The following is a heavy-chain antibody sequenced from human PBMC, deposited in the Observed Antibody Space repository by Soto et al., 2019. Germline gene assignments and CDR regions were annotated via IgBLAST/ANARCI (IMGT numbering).Heavy chain of an antibody. CDR2: IFYTGST. D-gene: IGHD3-10*01. CDR3: AYGSGSFDY. V-gene: IGHV4-39*01. J-gene: IGHJ4*01. Sequence: SETLPLTWRVSGGSISRSSYYWNWIRQPPEKGLEWIGSIFYTGSTYYNPSLKSRLTISIDTPKKQVSLKLTSVSAADTAVYFCAYGSGSFDYWGQGILVTVSS. CDR1: GGSISRSSYY.